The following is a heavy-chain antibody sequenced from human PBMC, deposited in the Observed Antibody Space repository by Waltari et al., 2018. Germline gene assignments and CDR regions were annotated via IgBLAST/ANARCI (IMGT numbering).Heavy chain of an antibody. J-gene: IGHJ3*02. CDR3: ARPLSGNYDRGAFDI. CDR1: GCSISSYY. V-gene: IGHV4-59*01. D-gene: IGHD4-4*01. Sequence: QVQLQESGPGLVKPSETLSLTCTVSGCSISSYYWSWLRQPPGKGLEWIGYIYYSGSTNYNPSLKSRVTISVDTSKNQFSLKLSSVTAADTAVYYCARPLSGNYDRGAFDIWGQGTMVTVSS. CDR2: IYYSGST.